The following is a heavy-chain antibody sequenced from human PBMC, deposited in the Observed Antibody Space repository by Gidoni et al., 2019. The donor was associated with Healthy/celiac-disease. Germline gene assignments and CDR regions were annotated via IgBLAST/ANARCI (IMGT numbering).Heavy chain of an antibody. Sequence: QVQLVQSGAAVKKPGSSVKVSCKASGGTFSSYAISWVRQAPGQGLEWMGRIIPILGIANYAQKFQGRVTITADKSTSTAYMELSSLRSEDTAVYYCASAVYCSSTSCYTNWYFDLWGRGTLVTVSS. CDR2: IIPILGIA. D-gene: IGHD2-2*02. CDR3: ASAVYCSSTSCYTNWYFDL. V-gene: IGHV1-69*04. J-gene: IGHJ2*01. CDR1: GGTFSSYA.